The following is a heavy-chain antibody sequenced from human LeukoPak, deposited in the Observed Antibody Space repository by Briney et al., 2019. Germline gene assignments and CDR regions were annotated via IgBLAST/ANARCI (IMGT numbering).Heavy chain of an antibody. CDR1: GFIFSNYA. J-gene: IGHJ4*02. V-gene: IGHV3-23*01. CDR3: AKAPPYTKYFDY. Sequence: GGSLRLSCAGSGFIFSNYAMSWVRQAPGQGLEWVSTISNSGDATFYADAVKGRFTISRDDSKNTLYLQMYSLRAEDTAIYYCAKAPPYTKYFDYWGQETLLTVSS. CDR2: ISNSGDAT. D-gene: IGHD1-1*01.